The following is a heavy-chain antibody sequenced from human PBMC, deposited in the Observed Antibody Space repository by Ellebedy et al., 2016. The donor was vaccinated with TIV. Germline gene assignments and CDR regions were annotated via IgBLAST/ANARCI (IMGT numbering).Heavy chain of an antibody. CDR3: ARAVGDSSGYTLEYYGMDV. D-gene: IGHD3-22*01. V-gene: IGHV4-59*01. J-gene: IGHJ6*02. CDR1: GGSISSYY. Sequence: MPSETLSLTCTVSGGSISSYYWSWIRQPPGKGLEWIGYIYYSGSTNYNPSLKSRVTISVDTSKNQFSLKLSSVTAADTAVYYCARAVGDSSGYTLEYYGMDVWGQGTTVTVSS. CDR2: IYYSGST.